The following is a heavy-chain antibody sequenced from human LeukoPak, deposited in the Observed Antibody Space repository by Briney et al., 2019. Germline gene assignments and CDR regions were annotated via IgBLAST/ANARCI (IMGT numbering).Heavy chain of an antibody. CDR1: GFTVSSNY. V-gene: IGHV3-66*02. J-gene: IGHJ4*02. Sequence: GGSLRLSCAACGFTVSSNYMSLVRQAPGKGLEWVSVIYSGGSTYYADSVKGRFTISRDNSKNTLYLQMNSLRAEDTAVYYCASGQVTMIVVVPTAFDYWGQGTLVTVSS. CDR2: IYSGGST. D-gene: IGHD3-22*01. CDR3: ASGQVTMIVVVPTAFDY.